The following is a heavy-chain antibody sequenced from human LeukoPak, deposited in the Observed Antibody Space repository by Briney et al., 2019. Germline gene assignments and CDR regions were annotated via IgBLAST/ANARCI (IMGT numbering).Heavy chain of an antibody. CDR1: GFTFSSYA. J-gene: IGHJ4*02. CDR3: AKFRPPIAGNPNNDFDY. V-gene: IGHV3-23*01. Sequence: PGGSLRLSCAASGFTFSSYAMSWVRQAPGKGLEWVSAISGSGGSTYYADSVKGRFTISRDNSKNTLYLQMNSLRAGDTAVYYCAKFRPPIAGNPNNDFDYWGQGTLVTVSS. CDR2: ISGSGGST. D-gene: IGHD1/OR15-1a*01.